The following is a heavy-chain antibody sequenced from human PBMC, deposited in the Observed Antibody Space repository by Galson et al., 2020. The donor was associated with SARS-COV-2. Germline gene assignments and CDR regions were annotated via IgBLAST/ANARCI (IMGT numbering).Heavy chain of an antibody. D-gene: IGHD1-26*01. J-gene: IGHJ4*02. Sequence: SVMVTCKTSGFRITTSAVQGVRQARGQRLEGIGWIVVGSGKTNNAQKFQERVTITRDMSTTTAYMELSSLRSEDTAVYYCAAFVGNNPAYWGQGTLVSISS. CDR1: GFRITTSA. V-gene: IGHV1-58*01. CDR2: IVVGSGKT. CDR3: AAFVGNNPAY.